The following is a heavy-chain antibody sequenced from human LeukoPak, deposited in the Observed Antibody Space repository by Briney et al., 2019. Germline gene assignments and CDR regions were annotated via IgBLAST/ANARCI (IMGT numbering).Heavy chain of an antibody. Sequence: PSETLSLTCAVYGGPFSGYYWSWIRQPPGKGLEWIGEINHSGSANYNPSLKSRVTISVDMSKNQFSLKLSSVTAADTAVYYCATGGYGDSYYYYYGMDVWGQGTTVTVSS. CDR1: GGPFSGYY. V-gene: IGHV4-34*01. CDR3: ATGGYGDSYYYYYGMDV. D-gene: IGHD4-17*01. CDR2: INHSGSA. J-gene: IGHJ6*02.